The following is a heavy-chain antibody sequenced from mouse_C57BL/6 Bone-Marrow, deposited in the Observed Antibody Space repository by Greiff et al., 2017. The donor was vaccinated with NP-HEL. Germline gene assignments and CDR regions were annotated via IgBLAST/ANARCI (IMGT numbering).Heavy chain of an antibody. CDR3: SRPEYYGSSVWYFDV. Sequence: EVKLVESGGGLVQPGGSLKLSCAASGFTFSDYYMSWVRQTPEKRLAWVASISNGGGSTYYPDTVKGRFTISRDNAKNTLYLQMSRLKSEDTAMYYYSRPEYYGSSVWYFDVWGTGTTVTVSS. CDR1: GFTFSDYY. V-gene: IGHV5-12*01. D-gene: IGHD1-1*01. J-gene: IGHJ1*03. CDR2: ISNGGGST.